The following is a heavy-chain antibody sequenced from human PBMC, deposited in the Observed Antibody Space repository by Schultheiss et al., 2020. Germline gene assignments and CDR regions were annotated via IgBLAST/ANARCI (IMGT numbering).Heavy chain of an antibody. V-gene: IGHV3-30*03. CDR3: ARNSEWLFATNYGMDV. CDR1: GFTFSSYG. Sequence: GSLRLSCAASGFTFSSYGMHWVRQAPGKGLEWVAVISYDGSNKYYADSVKGRFTISRDNSKNTLYLQMNSLRAEDTAVYYCARNSEWLFATNYGMDVWGQGTTVTVSS. CDR2: ISYDGSNK. J-gene: IGHJ6*02. D-gene: IGHD3-3*01.